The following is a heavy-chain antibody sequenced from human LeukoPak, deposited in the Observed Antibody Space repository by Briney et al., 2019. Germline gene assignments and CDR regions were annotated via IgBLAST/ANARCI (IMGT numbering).Heavy chain of an antibody. V-gene: IGHV4-59*08. CDR3: ARHGGGYSFDH. CDR2: IDNSGST. D-gene: IGHD5-24*01. CDR1: GASISNYY. Sequence: SETLSLTCSVSGASISNYYWSWIRQHPGKGMEWIGYIDNSGSTNYSPSLKSRVTMSIDTSKNQFSLNLSSVTAADTAVYYCARHGGGYSFDHWGQGTLVTVS. J-gene: IGHJ4*02.